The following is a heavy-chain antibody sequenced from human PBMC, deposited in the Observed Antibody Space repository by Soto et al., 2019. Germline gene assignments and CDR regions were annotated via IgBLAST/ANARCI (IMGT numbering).Heavy chain of an antibody. Sequence: GVSLRRSGAASGFTFSSYAMSWVRQAPGKGLEWVSAISGSGGSTYYADSVKGRFTISRDNSRNTLYLQMNSLRAEETAVYYCAKAQYYYDRSGYFPSAGGMVVWGQGATVTVSS. V-gene: IGHV3-23*01. CDR2: ISGSGGST. J-gene: IGHJ6*02. CDR1: GFTFSSYA. D-gene: IGHD3-22*01. CDR3: AKAQYYYDRSGYFPSAGGMVV.